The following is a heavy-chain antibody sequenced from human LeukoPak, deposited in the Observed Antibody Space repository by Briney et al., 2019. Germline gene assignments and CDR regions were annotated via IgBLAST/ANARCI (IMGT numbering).Heavy chain of an antibody. CDR2: ISSSSSYI. D-gene: IGHD5-18*01. V-gene: IGHV3-21*01. CDR3: ARSGYSYVAYLDY. CDR1: GFTFSSYS. Sequence: GGSLRLSCSASGFTFSSYSMNWVRQAPGKGLEWVSSISSSSSYIYYADSVKGRFTISRDNAKNSLYLQMNSLRAEDTAVYYCARSGYSYVAYLDYWGQGTLVTVSS. J-gene: IGHJ4*02.